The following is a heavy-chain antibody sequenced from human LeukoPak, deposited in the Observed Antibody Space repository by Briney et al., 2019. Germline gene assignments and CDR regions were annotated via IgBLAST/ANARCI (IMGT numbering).Heavy chain of an antibody. CDR3: ARGGYSGYATNLFDY. CDR2: ISAYNCNT. J-gene: IGHJ4*02. CDR1: GYTFTSYG. D-gene: IGHD5-12*01. V-gene: IGHV1-18*01. Sequence: AAVTVSCKASGYTFTSYGISWVRQAPGQGGEGVGWISAYNCNTNYAQKLQGRVTMTTDTSTSTAYMELRSLRSDDTAVYYCARGGYSGYATNLFDYWGQGTLVTVSS.